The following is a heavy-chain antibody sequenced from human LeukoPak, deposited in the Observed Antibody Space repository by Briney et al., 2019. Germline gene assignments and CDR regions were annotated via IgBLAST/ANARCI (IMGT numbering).Heavy chain of an antibody. J-gene: IGHJ3*02. Sequence: GGSLRLSCAASGFTFSSYSMNWVRRAPGKGLEWVSSISSSSSYIYYADSVKGRFTISRDNAKNSLYLQMNSLRAEDTAVYYCARATRPDFWSGYYTHDAFDIWGQGTMVTVSS. V-gene: IGHV3-21*01. CDR3: ARATRPDFWSGYYTHDAFDI. CDR2: ISSSSSYI. CDR1: GFTFSSYS. D-gene: IGHD3-3*01.